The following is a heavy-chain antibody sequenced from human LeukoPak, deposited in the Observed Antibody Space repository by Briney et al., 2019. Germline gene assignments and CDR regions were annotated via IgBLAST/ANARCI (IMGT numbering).Heavy chain of an antibody. CDR1: GGTFSIYA. Sequence: ASVKVSCKASGGTFSIYAISWVRQAPGQGLEWMGWSNTNTGNPTYAQGFTGRVVFSLDTSVRTAYLKISRLKAEDTAVYYCERDFGPMVRGVLGYWGQGTLGTVSS. D-gene: IGHD3-10*01. J-gene: IGHJ4*02. CDR3: ERDFGPMVRGVLGY. CDR2: SNTNTGNP. V-gene: IGHV7-4-1*02.